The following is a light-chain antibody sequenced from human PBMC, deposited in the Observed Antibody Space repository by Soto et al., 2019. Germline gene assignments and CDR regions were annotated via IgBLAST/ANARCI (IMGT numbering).Light chain of an antibody. CDR3: QQYNNWPIT. V-gene: IGKV3-15*01. CDR2: VAS. Sequence: FVFTQSPGTLSLSPGEGATLSCRASQSVSSTYLAWYQQEPGHSARLLIYVASTRATGLPARFCGSGSGTQFTLTISSLQSEDFAVYYCQQYNNWPITCGQGTRLEI. CDR1: QSVSSTY. J-gene: IGKJ5*01.